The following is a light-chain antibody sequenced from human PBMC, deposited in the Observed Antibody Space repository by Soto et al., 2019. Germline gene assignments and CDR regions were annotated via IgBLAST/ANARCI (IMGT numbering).Light chain of an antibody. Sequence: DIQMTHSPSSRSASVGDRLTLTFLASQDITTYLNCFQQKPGKAPELLIYAASNLQSAVPSRFSGSGSGTDFTLTISSLQPEDFATYYCQKTYRTPLTCGGGPKAAIK. CDR1: QDITTY. V-gene: IGKV1-39*01. CDR3: QKTYRTPLT. J-gene: IGKJ4*01. CDR2: AAS.